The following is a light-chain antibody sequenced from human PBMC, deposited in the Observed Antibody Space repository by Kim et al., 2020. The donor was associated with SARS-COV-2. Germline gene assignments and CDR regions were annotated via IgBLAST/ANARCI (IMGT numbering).Light chain of an antibody. Sequence: RQTATLTCTGNSDNVGNQGAAWLQHHQGHPPKLLSYRDNNRPSGISERLSASRSGNTASLTITGLQPEDEADYYCSAWDSSLSAWVFGGGTKLTVL. CDR2: RDN. V-gene: IGLV10-54*01. CDR1: SDNVGNQG. CDR3: SAWDSSLSAWV. J-gene: IGLJ3*02.